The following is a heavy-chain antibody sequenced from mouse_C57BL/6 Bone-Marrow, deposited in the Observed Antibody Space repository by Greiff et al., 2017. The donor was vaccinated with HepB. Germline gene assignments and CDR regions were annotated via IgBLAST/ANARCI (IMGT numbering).Heavy chain of an antibody. CDR3: ARKGPYSNYSDYAMDY. D-gene: IGHD2-5*01. CDR1: GFTFSSYG. Sequence: EVQLVESGGDLVKPGGSLKLSCAASGFTFSSYGMSWVRQTPDKRLEWVATISSGGSYTYYPDSVKGRFTISRDNAKNTLYLQMSRLKSEDTAMYYCARKGPYSNYSDYAMDYWGQGTSVTVSS. CDR2: ISSGGSYT. V-gene: IGHV5-6*01. J-gene: IGHJ4*01.